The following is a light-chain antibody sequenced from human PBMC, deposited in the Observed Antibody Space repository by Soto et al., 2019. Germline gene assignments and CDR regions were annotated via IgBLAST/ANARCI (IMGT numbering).Light chain of an antibody. J-gene: IGKJ5*01. CDR2: DAS. V-gene: IGKV1-33*01. CDR1: QDISNY. Sequence: DIQMTQSPSSLSASVGDRVTITCRASQDISNYLNWYQQRPGKAPKLLIYDASNLERGVPSRFSGTRSGTYFTFAITSLKPEDVATHYCQQSDSLPITFGQGTRLEI. CDR3: QQSDSLPIT.